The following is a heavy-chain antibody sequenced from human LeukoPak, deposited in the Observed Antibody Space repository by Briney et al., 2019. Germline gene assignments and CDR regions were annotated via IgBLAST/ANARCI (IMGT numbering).Heavy chain of an antibody. CDR1: GGSISSYY. Sequence: PSETLSLTCTVSGGSISSYYWSWIRQPPGKGLEWIGYNYYSGSTNYNPSLKGRVTISVDTSKNQFSLKLSSVTAADTAVYYCATSPSSWSPSDAFDIWGQGTMVTVSS. J-gene: IGHJ3*02. V-gene: IGHV4-59*08. D-gene: IGHD6-13*01. CDR3: ATSPSSWSPSDAFDI. CDR2: NYYSGST.